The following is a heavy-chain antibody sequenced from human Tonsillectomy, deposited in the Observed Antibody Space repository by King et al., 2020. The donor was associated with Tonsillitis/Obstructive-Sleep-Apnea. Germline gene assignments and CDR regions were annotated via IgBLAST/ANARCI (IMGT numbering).Heavy chain of an antibody. CDR1: GFTFSSYE. CDR3: ASLVIVVVSSAERDYYYLMYV. V-gene: IGHV3-48*03. CDR2: ISDSGCTI. J-gene: IGHJ6*03. D-gene: IGHD2-2*03. Sequence: VQLVESGGGLVQPGGSLRLSCTASGFTFSSYEMNWVRQAPGKGLEWVSYISDSGCTIYYADSVKGRFTISRDNAKNSLYLQMNSLRAEDTAGYYCASLVIVVVSSAERDYYYLMYVCGTGTTVTVS.